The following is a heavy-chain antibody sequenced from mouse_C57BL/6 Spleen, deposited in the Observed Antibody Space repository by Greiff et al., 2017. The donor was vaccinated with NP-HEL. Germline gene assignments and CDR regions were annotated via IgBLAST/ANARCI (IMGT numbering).Heavy chain of an antibody. CDR3: ARDGYGSSYY. Sequence: VQLKESGPGLVKPSQSLSLTCSVTGYSITSGYYWNWIRQFPGNKLEWMGYISYDGSNNYNPSLKNRISITRDTSKNQFFLKLNSVTTEDTATYYCARDGYGSSYYWGQGTTLTVSS. CDR2: ISYDGSN. V-gene: IGHV3-6*01. D-gene: IGHD1-1*01. J-gene: IGHJ2*01. CDR1: GYSITSGYY.